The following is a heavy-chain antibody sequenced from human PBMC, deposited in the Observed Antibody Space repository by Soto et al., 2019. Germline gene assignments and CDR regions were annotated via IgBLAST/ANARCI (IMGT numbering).Heavy chain of an antibody. D-gene: IGHD3-10*01. CDR2: MYSGST. CDR3: ARRGNVGFGESVGFQH. Sequence: SETLSLTCSVSGASITAHYWSWIRQPPGKGLEWVAYMYSGSTTYNPSLKSRVTISIDTSKNQFSLKLSSVTAADTAVYYCARRGNVGFGESVGFQHWDQGTLVTVSS. V-gene: IGHV4-59*08. J-gene: IGHJ1*01. CDR1: GASITAHY.